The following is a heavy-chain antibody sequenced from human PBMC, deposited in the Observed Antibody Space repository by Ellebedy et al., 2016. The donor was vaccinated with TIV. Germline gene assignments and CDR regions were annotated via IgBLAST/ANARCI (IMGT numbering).Heavy chain of an antibody. CDR2: ISYDGSIK. D-gene: IGHD2/OR15-2a*01. Sequence: PGGSLRLSCTASGFTFSRYGMHWVRQAPGKGLEWVAHISYDGSIKYYADSVKGRFTISRDNSRNSVYLKMNSQRPEDTAIYYCVKEFGRGGAYLDAFDIWGQGTMVTVSS. CDR3: VKEFGRGGAYLDAFDI. CDR1: GFTFSRYG. J-gene: IGHJ3*02. V-gene: IGHV3-30*18.